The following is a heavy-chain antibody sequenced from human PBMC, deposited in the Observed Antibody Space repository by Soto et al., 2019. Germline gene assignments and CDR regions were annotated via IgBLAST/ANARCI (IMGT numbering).Heavy chain of an antibody. Sequence: SETLSLTCTVSGDSINSGDYYWSWIRQPPGKGLEWIGYIFYNGSTYYNPSLKSRVIISVDTSKNKFSLKLTSVTAADTAVYYCARAGQYCSSTSCYTWSPYYYSGLDVWGPGTTVTVSS. D-gene: IGHD2-2*02. J-gene: IGHJ6*02. CDR3: ARAGQYCSSTSCYTWSPYYYSGLDV. V-gene: IGHV4-30-4*01. CDR2: IFYNGST. CDR1: GDSINSGDYY.